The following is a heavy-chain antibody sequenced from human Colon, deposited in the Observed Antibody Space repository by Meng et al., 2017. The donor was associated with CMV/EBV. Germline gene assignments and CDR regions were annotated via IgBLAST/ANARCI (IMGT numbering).Heavy chain of an antibody. CDR2: ISPDGSKK. D-gene: IGHD6-25*01. J-gene: IGHJ4*02. CDR1: ITLIWHA. V-gene: IGHV3-33*01. Sequence: ITLIWHAMPWVRQAPGKGLEWVATISPDGSKKYYADSVKGRFTISRDNSRNAQFLDLNSLRDEDTAVYFCATGGGTEAATAGVFDFWGQGTLVTVSS. CDR3: ATGGGTEAATAGVFDF.